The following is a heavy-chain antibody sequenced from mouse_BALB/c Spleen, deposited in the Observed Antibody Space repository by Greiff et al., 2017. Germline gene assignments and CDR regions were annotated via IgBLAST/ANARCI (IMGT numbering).Heavy chain of an antibody. CDR2: ISNLAYSI. V-gene: IGHV5-15*02. CDR1: GFTFSDYG. CDR3: ARVYGNYLDY. Sequence: EVQGVESGGGLVQPGGSRKLSCAASGFTFSDYGMAWVRQAPGKGPEWVAFISNLAYSIYYADTVTGRFTISRENAKNTLYLEMSSLRSEDTAMYYCARVYGNYLDYWGQGTTLTVSS. D-gene: IGHD2-1*01. J-gene: IGHJ2*01.